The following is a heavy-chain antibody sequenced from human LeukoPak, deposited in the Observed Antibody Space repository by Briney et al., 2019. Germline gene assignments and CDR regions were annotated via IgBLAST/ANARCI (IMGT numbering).Heavy chain of an antibody. CDR2: IKQDGSEK. J-gene: IGHJ5*02. CDR1: GFTFSSYW. CDR3: AGDGCTSTTCYTSWFDP. Sequence: GGSLRLSCAVSGFTFSSYWMSWVRQAPGKGLEWVANIKQDGSEKYYVDSVKGRFTISRDNAQNSLYLQMNSLRAEDTGVYYCAGDGCTSTTCYTSWFDPWGQGTLVTVSS. V-gene: IGHV3-7*01. D-gene: IGHD2-2*01.